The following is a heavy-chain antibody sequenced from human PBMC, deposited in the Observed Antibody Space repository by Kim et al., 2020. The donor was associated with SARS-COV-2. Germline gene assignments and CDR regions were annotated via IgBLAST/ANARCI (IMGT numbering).Heavy chain of an antibody. D-gene: IGHD3-3*01. CDR1: GFTFSSYA. CDR2: IGGSGGRT. J-gene: IGHJ2*01. CDR3: AKGTWDYVFWSGYSRYFDL. Sequence: GGSLRLSCAASGFTFSSYAMSWVRQAPVKGLEWVSSIGGSGGRTFYADSVKGRFTISRDNSENTLYLQMDSLRDEDTAVYYCAKGTWDYVFWSGYSRYFDLWGPGTLVTVSS. V-gene: IGHV3-23*01.